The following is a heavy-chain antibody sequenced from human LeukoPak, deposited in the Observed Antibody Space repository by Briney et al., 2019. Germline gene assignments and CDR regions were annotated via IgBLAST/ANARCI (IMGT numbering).Heavy chain of an antibody. J-gene: IGHJ4*02. CDR3: ANGLRRWIQLWLPAGY. V-gene: IGHV3-23*01. CDR2: ISGSGGST. CDR1: GFTFSSHA. Sequence: GGSLRLSCAASGFTFSSHAMSWVRQAPGKGLEWVSAISGSGGSTYYADSVKGRFTISRDNSKNTLYLQMNSLRAEDTAVYYCANGLRRWIQLWLPAGYWGQGTLVTVSS. D-gene: IGHD5-18*01.